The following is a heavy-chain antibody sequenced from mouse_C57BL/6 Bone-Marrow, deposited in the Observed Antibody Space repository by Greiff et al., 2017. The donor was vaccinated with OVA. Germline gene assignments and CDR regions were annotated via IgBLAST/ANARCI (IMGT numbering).Heavy chain of an antibody. CDR2: INPSTGGT. CDR3: ARGGTSPFAY. J-gene: IGHJ3*01. V-gene: IGHV1-42*01. CDR1: GYSFTGYY. Sequence: EVTLMESGPGLVKPGASVKISCKASGYSFTGYYMNWVKQSPEKSLEWIGEINPSTGGTTYNQKFKAKATLTVDKSSSTAYMKVKSLESEDSAVDYCARGGTSPFAYWGQGTLVTVSA. D-gene: IGHD4-1*01.